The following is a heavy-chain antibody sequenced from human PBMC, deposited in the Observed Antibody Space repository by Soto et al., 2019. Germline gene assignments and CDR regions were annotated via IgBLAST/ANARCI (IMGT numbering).Heavy chain of an antibody. CDR2: IYSGGST. J-gene: IGHJ6*02. CDR3: AGDKTVENYYYGMDV. D-gene: IGHD4-17*01. Sequence: AGGSLRLSCAASGFTVSSNYMSWVRQAPGKGLEWVSVIYSGGSTYYADSVKGRFTISRDNSKNTLYLQMNSLRAEDTAVYYCAGDKTVENYYYGMDVWGLGTTVTVSS. V-gene: IGHV3-53*01. CDR1: GFTVSSNY.